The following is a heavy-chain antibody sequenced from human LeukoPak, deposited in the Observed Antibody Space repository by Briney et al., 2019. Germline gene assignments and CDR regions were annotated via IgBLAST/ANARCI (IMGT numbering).Heavy chain of an antibody. CDR3: ARDVWGVVALNWFDP. CDR2: ISAYNGNT. Sequence: ASVKVSCKASGYTFTSYGISWVRQAPGQRLEWMGWISAYNGNTNYAQKLQGRVTMTTDTSTSTAYMELRSLRSDDTAVYYCARDVWGVVALNWFDPWGQGTLVTVSS. V-gene: IGHV1-18*01. D-gene: IGHD3-10*02. CDR1: GYTFTSYG. J-gene: IGHJ5*02.